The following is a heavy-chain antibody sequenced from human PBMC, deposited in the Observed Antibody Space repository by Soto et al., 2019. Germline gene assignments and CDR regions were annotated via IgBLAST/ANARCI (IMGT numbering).Heavy chain of an antibody. CDR1: GGTFSSYA. CDR3: ARDEDFVVVPAAIKWSYGMDV. CDR2: IIPIFGTA. V-gene: IGHV1-69*01. J-gene: IGHJ6*02. D-gene: IGHD2-2*02. Sequence: QVQLVQSGAEVKKPGSSVTVSCEASGGTFSSYAISWVRQAPGQGLEWMGGIIPIFGTANYAQKFQGRVTITADESTSTAYMELSSLRSEDTAVYYCARDEDFVVVPAAIKWSYGMDVWGQGTTVTVYS.